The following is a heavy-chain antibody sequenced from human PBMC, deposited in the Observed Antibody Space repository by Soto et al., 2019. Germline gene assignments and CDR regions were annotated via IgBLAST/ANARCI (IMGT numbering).Heavy chain of an antibody. Sequence: SETLSLTCTVSGGSISSGGYYWSWIRQHPGKGLEWIGYIYYSGSTYYNPSLKSRVTISVDTSKNQFSLKLSSVTAADTAVYYCARRSRSSSWYPTDYRGQGTLVTVS. J-gene: IGHJ4*02. V-gene: IGHV4-31*03. CDR3: ARRSRSSSWYPTDY. CDR2: IYYSGST. CDR1: GGSISSGGYY. D-gene: IGHD6-13*01.